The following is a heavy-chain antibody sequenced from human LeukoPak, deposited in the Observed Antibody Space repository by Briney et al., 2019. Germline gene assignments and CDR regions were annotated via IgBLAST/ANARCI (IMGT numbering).Heavy chain of an antibody. CDR2: IYHSGST. CDR3: ARGLVTMVRGVNYYFDY. Sequence: SETLSLTCTVSGYSISSGYYWGWIRQPPGKGLEWIGSIYHSGSTYYNPSLKSRVTISVDTSKNQFSLKLSSVTAADTAVYYCARGLVTMVRGVNYYFDYWGQGTLVTVSS. J-gene: IGHJ4*02. D-gene: IGHD3-10*01. V-gene: IGHV4-38-2*02. CDR1: GYSISSGYY.